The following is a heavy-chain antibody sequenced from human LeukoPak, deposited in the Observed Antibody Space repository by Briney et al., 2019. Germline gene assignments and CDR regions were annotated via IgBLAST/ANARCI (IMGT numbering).Heavy chain of an antibody. V-gene: IGHV1-18*01. CDR2: SGTSDTNT. J-gene: IGHJ4*02. CDR1: GYTFTSYG. Sequence: EASVKVSCKTSGYTFTSYGITWVRQAPGQGLEWMGWSGTSDTNTNYAQKFRGRVTMTTDTSTTTGYMELRSLRSDDTAIYYCARGGLVSDYWGQGTLVTVS. CDR3: ARGGLVSDY. D-gene: IGHD6-13*01.